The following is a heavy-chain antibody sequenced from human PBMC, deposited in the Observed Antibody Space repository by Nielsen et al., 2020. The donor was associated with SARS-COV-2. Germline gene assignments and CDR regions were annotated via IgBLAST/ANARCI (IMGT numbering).Heavy chain of an antibody. CDR2: IYYSGST. J-gene: IGHJ6*02. CDR1: GGPISSYY. D-gene: IGHD6-19*01. V-gene: IGHV4-59*01. Sequence: SETLSLTCTVSGGPISSYYWSWIRQPPGKGLEWIGNIYYSGSTYYNPSLKSRVTISLDTSKNQFSLKLSSVTSADTAVYYCAKEDKGTVAGTIYYYGMDVWGQGTTVTVSS. CDR3: AKEDKGTVAGTIYYYGMDV.